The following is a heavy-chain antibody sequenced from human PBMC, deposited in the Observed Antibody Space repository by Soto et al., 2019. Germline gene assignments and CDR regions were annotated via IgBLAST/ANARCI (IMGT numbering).Heavy chain of an antibody. CDR2: IYYNGNI. J-gene: IGHJ4*02. CDR3: ARTYCSSTTCYDLFDS. Sequence: SETLSLTCTVSGGSISSYYWSWIRQPPGKGLEWIGYIYYNGNINYNPSLKSRVTISVDTSKNQFSLKLNSVTAADTAVYYCARTYCSSTTCYDLFDSWGQGTLVTVSS. D-gene: IGHD2-2*01. CDR1: GGSISSYY. V-gene: IGHV4-59*01.